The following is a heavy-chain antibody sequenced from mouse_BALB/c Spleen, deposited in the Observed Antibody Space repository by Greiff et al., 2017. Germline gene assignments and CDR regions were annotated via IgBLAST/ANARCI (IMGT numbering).Heavy chain of an antibody. Sequence: EVQGVESGGGLVKPGGSLKLSCAASGFTFSSYAMSWVRQTPEKRLEWVASISSGGSTYYPDSVKGRFTISRDNARNILYLQMSSLRSEDTAMYYCAREGYYGSSYGWFAYWGQGTLVTVSA. CDR3: AREGYYGSSYGWFAY. CDR2: ISSGGST. CDR1: GFTFSSYA. D-gene: IGHD1-1*01. J-gene: IGHJ3*01. V-gene: IGHV5-6-5*01.